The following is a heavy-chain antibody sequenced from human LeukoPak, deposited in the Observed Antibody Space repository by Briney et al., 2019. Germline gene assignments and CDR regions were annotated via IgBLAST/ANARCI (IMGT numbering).Heavy chain of an antibody. CDR1: GFTVRSNY. Sequence: GGSLRLSCAASGFTVRSNYMSWVRQAPGKGLEWVSVMYSGDSTYYDDSVKGRFTISRDNSKITLDLQMNSLRAEDTAVYYCARADGYSSWFVHWGQGTLVTVSS. V-gene: IGHV3-53*01. D-gene: IGHD5-18*01. CDR3: ARADGYSSWFVH. J-gene: IGHJ5*02. CDR2: MYSGDST.